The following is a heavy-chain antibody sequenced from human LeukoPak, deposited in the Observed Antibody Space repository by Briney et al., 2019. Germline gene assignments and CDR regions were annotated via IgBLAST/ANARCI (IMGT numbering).Heavy chain of an antibody. CDR3: ARAGDYGDYTTHYFDY. J-gene: IGHJ4*02. V-gene: IGHV3-74*01. CDR2: INSDGSGT. D-gene: IGHD4-17*01. CDR1: RFTFSNYW. Sequence: HPGGSLRVSCAASRFTFSNYWMHWVRQAPGKGLVWVSRINSDGSGTTYADSVKGRFTISRDNAKNTLYLQMNSLRAGDTAVYYCARAGDYGDYTTHYFDYWGQGTLVTVSS.